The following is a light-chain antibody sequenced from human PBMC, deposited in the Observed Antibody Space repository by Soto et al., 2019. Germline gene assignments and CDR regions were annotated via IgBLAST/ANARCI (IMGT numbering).Light chain of an antibody. Sequence: EIVMTQSPATLSVSPGERATLSCRVSQSVSSNLAWYQQKPGQAPRLLIYGASTRATGIPARFSGSGSGTEFTLTISSLQSEDFAVYYCQQPQTFGQGTKVEIK. J-gene: IGKJ1*01. CDR1: QSVSSN. CDR2: GAS. CDR3: QQPQT. V-gene: IGKV3-15*01.